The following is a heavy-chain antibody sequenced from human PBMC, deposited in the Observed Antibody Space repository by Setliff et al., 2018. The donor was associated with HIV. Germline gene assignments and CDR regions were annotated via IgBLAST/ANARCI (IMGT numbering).Heavy chain of an antibody. CDR1: GGSISNSNYF. CDR2: AGSADYGGNA. Sequence: LSLTCTVSGGSISNSNYFWDWIRQPPGKGLEWIGSAGSADYGGNAYYNPSLKSRVTISVDTSKNQFSLNLTSVTAADTAVYYCAQLTPRTHYFYGMDVWGQGTTVTVSS. CDR3: AQLTPRTHYFYGMDV. J-gene: IGHJ6*02. V-gene: IGHV4-39*07.